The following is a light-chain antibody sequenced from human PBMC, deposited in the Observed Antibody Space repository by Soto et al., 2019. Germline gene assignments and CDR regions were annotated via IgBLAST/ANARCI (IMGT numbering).Light chain of an antibody. J-gene: IGKJ1*01. CDR2: RAS. CDR1: QNIYSN. Sequence: IPLTQVPATVSVSPGEGVTLCCRASQNIYSNLGWYQQRPGQAPRLIIYRASTRASGVPARFSGSGSGTEFTLTISRLQSEDFAVYSCIQYHNLWEFGQGTKVDIK. V-gene: IGKV3-15*01. CDR3: IQYHNLWE.